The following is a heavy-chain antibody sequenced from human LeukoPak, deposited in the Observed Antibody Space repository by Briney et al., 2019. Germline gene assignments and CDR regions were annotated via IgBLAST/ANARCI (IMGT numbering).Heavy chain of an antibody. CDR2: IKRKTEGGTT. J-gene: IGHJ4*02. D-gene: IGHD5-24*01. Sequence: GGALRLSCAASGFTFSNAWMSWVRQGPGKGVEWGGRIKRKTEGGTTDYAAPVKGRFTIERDESKNTLYLQRNSLKTEDTGVYYCTAGVEMATEFDYWGQGTLVPVSS. CDR3: TAGVEMATEFDY. V-gene: IGHV3-15*01. CDR1: GFTFSNAW.